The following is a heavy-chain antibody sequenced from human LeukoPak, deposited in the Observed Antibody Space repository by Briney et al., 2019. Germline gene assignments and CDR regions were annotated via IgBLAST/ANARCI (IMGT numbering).Heavy chain of an antibody. CDR1: GFTFSSYV. V-gene: IGHV3-23*01. J-gene: IGHJ4*02. CDR2: ISGSGGST. D-gene: IGHD3-22*01. Sequence: GGSLRLSCAASGFTFSSYVMSWVRQAPGKGLEWVSAISGSGGSTYYADSVKGRFTISRDNSKNTLYLQMNSLRAEDTAVYFCAISDYYDNSGPDYWGQGTLVTVSS. CDR3: AISDYYDNSGPDY.